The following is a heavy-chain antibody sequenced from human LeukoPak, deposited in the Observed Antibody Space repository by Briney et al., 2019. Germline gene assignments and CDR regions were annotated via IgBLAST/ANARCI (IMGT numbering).Heavy chain of an antibody. J-gene: IGHJ4*02. V-gene: IGHV4-59*01. CDR3: ARWTTCGGDCHILDY. CDR2: IYHSGST. D-gene: IGHD2-21*02. Sequence: SETLSLTCSVSGGFNTHYYWTCIRQPPGKELEWIGYIYHSGSTKYNPSLKSRVTISVDTSKNHFSLKLSSVTAADTAVYYCARWTTCGGDCHILDYWGQGILVTVSS. CDR1: GGFNTHYY.